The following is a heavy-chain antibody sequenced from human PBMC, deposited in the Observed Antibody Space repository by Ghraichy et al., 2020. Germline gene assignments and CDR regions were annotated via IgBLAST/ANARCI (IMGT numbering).Heavy chain of an antibody. CDR2: INPSGGST. Sequence: ASVKVSCKASGYTFTSYYMHWVRQAPGQGLEWMGIINPSGGSTSDAQKFKGRVTMTRDTSTSTVYMELSSLRSEDTAVYYCAREGDIVVVPAARRVDYYYYGMDVWGQGTTVTVSS. CDR1: GYTFTSYY. J-gene: IGHJ6*02. D-gene: IGHD2-2*01. V-gene: IGHV1-46*01. CDR3: AREGDIVVVPAARRVDYYYYGMDV.